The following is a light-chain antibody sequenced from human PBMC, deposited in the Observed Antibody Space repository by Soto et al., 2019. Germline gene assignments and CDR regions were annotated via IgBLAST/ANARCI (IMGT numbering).Light chain of an antibody. CDR3: QLYSGSPIFS. J-gene: IGKJ3*01. V-gene: IGKV3-20*01. CDR1: QHIASSY. CDR2: GAS. Sequence: IVLTQSPGTLSLSPGERGTLSCRASQHIASSYLAWYQQKRGQPPRLLIYGASTRASGIPDRFSGSGSWTDFNLNGSRLEREDFGVYYRQLYSGSPIFSFGPGTKVHI.